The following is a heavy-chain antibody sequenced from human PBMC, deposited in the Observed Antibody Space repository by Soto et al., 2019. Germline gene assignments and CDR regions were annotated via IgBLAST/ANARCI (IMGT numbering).Heavy chain of an antibody. J-gene: IGHJ4*02. Sequence: EVQLVESGGGLVQPGGSLRLSCAASGLTFTTYWMSWVRQAPGKGLEWVANIKQDGSEKYYVDSVKGRFTISRDNAKNSLYLQMNSLRAEDTAVYYCARDVRAVTTRLDYWGQGSLVTVSS. V-gene: IGHV3-7*01. D-gene: IGHD4-17*01. CDR1: GLTFTTYW. CDR3: ARDVRAVTTRLDY. CDR2: IKQDGSEK.